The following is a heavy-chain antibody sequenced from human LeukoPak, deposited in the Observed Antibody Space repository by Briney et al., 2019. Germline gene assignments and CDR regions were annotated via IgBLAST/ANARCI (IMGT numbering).Heavy chain of an antibody. Sequence: GGLRLSCAASGFTFSSYWMHWVRQAPGKGLVWVSHISSDWSSTSYADSVKGRFTISRDNAKNTLYLQMNSLRAEDTAVYYCASLDSSGWYYFDYWGQGTLVTVSS. CDR2: ISSDWSST. CDR3: ASLDSSGWYYFDY. D-gene: IGHD6-19*01. V-gene: IGHV3-74*01. J-gene: IGHJ4*02. CDR1: GFTFSSYW.